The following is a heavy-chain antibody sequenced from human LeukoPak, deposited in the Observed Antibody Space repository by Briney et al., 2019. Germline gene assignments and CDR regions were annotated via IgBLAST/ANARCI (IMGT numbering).Heavy chain of an antibody. V-gene: IGHV4-39*02. J-gene: IGHJ3*02. CDR1: GGSISSTSYY. Sequence: SETLSLTCTVSGGSISSTSYYWGWIRQPPGKGLEWIGIIYYSGNTYYNPSLKSRLTISVDTSKNHFSLKLSSVTAADTAVYYCARALGYCSSTSCGGAFDIWGQGTMVTVSS. CDR3: ARALGYCSSTSCGGAFDI. D-gene: IGHD2-2*01. CDR2: IYYSGNT.